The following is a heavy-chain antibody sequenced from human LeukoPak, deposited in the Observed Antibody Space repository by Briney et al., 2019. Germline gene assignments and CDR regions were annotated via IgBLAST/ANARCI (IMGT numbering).Heavy chain of an antibody. V-gene: IGHV1-69*06. J-gene: IGHJ4*02. CDR3: ETVRDSSAERYYFDY. CDR2: IIPIFGTA. Sequence: GASVKVSCKASGGTFSSYAISWVRQAPGQGLEWMGGIIPIFGTANYAQKFQGRVTMTEDTSTDTAYMELSSLRSEDTAVYYCETVRDSSAERYYFDYWGQGTLVTVSS. D-gene: IGHD3-22*01. CDR1: GGTFSSYA.